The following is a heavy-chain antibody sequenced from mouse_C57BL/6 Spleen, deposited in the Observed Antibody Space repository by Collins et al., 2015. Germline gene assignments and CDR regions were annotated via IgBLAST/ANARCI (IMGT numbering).Heavy chain of an antibody. CDR1: GFTFSSFG. V-gene: IGHV5-17*02. Sequence: DVQLVESGGGLVQPGGSRKLSCAASGFTFSSFGMHWVRQAPEKGLEWVAYISSGSSTIYYADTVKGRFTISRDNPKNTLFLQMTSLRSEDTAMYYCARSGDYDGMDYWGQGTSVTVSS. D-gene: IGHD3-1*01. CDR2: ISSGSSTI. J-gene: IGHJ4*01. CDR3: ARSGDYDGMDY.